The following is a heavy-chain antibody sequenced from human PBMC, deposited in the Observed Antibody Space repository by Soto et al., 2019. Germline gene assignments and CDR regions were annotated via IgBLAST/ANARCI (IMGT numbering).Heavy chain of an antibody. CDR1: GGTFSSYA. D-gene: IGHD1-1*01. CDR3: ARGRTGPGRPKHYYYGMDV. J-gene: IGHJ6*02. CDR2: IIPIFVTA. V-gene: IGHV1-69*13. Sequence: ASVKVSCKASGGTFSSYAISWVRQAPGQGLEWMGGIIPIFVTANYAQKFQGRVTITADESTSTAYMELSSLRSEDTAVYYCARGRTGPGRPKHYYYGMDVWAQGTTVTVSS.